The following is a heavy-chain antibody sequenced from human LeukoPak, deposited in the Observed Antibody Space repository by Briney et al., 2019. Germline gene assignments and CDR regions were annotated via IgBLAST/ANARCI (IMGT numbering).Heavy chain of an antibody. D-gene: IGHD5-12*01. CDR1: GYTFTSYD. CDR2: MNPNSGNT. CDR3: ARGSYGGYVYYYYYYGMDV. J-gene: IGHJ6*02. V-gene: IGHV1-8*01. Sequence: ASVKVSCKASGYTFTSYDINWVRQATGQGLEWMGWMNPNSGNTGYAQKFQGRVTMTRNTSISTAYMELSSLRSEDTAVYHCARGSYGGYVYYYYYYGMDVWGQGTTVTVSS.